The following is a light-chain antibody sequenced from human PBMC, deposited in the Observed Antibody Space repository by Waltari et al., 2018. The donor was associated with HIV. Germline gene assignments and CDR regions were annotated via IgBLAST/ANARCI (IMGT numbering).Light chain of an antibody. CDR2: GAS. J-gene: IGKJ4*01. CDR1: QSVSSSY. CDR3: QQYGSSPST. Sequence: DIVLTQSPGTMSLSPGERATLSCRASQSVSSSYLAWYQQNPGQAPRLLIYGASSRATGIPDRFSGSGSGTDFTLTISRLEPEDFAVYYCQQYGSSPSTFGGGTKVEIK. V-gene: IGKV3-20*01.